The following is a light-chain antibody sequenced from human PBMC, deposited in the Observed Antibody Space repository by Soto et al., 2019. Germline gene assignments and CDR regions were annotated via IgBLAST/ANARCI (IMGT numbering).Light chain of an antibody. Sequence: QSALTQPRSVSGSPGQSVTISCTGTASDVGGYSYVSWYQQHPGKVPKLIIYDVSKWPSGVPDRFSGSKSGNTASLTISGLQAEDEGDYYCCSYAGSYPFVFGTGTKVTV. CDR1: ASDVGGYSY. CDR3: CSYAGSYPFV. V-gene: IGLV2-11*01. J-gene: IGLJ1*01. CDR2: DVS.